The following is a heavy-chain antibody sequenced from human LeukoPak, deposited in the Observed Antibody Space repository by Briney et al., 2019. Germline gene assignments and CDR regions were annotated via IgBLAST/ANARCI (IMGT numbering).Heavy chain of an antibody. CDR1: GGTFSSYA. V-gene: IGHV1-69*04. CDR3: ARAFANRPFDY. CDR2: IIPIFGIA. D-gene: IGHD1-14*01. J-gene: IGHJ4*02. Sequence: SVKVSCKASGGTFSSYAISWVRQAPGQGLEWMGRIIPIFGIANYAQKFQGRVTITADKSTSTAYMELNSLRAEDTAVYYCARAFANRPFDYWGQGTLVTVSS.